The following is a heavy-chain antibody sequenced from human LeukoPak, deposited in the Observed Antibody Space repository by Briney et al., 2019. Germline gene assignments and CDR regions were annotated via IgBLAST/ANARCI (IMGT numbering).Heavy chain of an antibody. CDR1: GFALSSNY. J-gene: IGHJ4*02. CDR3: ARDLYSSAWYGIH. D-gene: IGHD6-19*01. CDR2: LYSDGDT. V-gene: IGHV3-53*01. Sequence: HAGGSLRLSCAASGFALSSNYVGWVRQAPGGGLHWVSLLYSDGDTYYADSVKGRFTISRDTSKNTLYLQMNSLRVDDTAVYYCARDLYSSAWYGIHWGQGTLVTVSS.